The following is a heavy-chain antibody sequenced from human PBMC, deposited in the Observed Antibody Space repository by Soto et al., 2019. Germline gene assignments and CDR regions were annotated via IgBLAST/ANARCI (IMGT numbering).Heavy chain of an antibody. V-gene: IGHV3-11*05. Sequence: QVQLVESGGGLVKPGGCLRLSCAASGFTFSDYYMSWIRQPPGKGLEWVSDISSSGSETNYADSVKGRFTDTRENDKDALYRQMTSLTAEDTAVYYWARRLGGYSGYSGYWGQGTLVAVSS. CDR1: GFTFSDYY. CDR3: ARRLGGYSGYSGY. J-gene: IGHJ4*02. CDR2: ISSSGSET. D-gene: IGHD5-12*01.